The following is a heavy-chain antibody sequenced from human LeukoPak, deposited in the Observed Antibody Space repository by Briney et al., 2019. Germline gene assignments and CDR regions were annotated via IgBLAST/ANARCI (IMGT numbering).Heavy chain of an antibody. Sequence: ASVKVSCKASGFTFINYYMHWVRQAPGQGLEWLGIINLSGGSTHYPQKFQDRVTMTRDTSTSTVYMELSSLRSEDTAVYYCARGPPLVVVVPAAISNWFDPWGQGTLVTVSS. CDR1: GFTFINYY. D-gene: IGHD2-2*01. J-gene: IGHJ5*02. V-gene: IGHV1-46*01. CDR3: ARGPPLVVVVPAAISNWFDP. CDR2: INLSGGST.